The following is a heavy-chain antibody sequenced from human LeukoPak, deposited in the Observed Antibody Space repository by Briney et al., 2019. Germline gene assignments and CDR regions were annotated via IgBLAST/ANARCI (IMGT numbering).Heavy chain of an antibody. CDR3: ARSVREVIDSSRAPFDY. CDR2: INSNSGDT. CDR1: GYTFTGYY. D-gene: IGHD3-10*01. Sequence: ASVKVSCKASGYTFTGYYIHWLRQAPGQGPEWTGWINSNSGDTNYAQKFQGRVTMTRDTSISTAYMELSSLRSDDTAVYYCARSVREVIDSSRAPFDYWGQGTLVTVSS. V-gene: IGHV1-2*02. J-gene: IGHJ4*02.